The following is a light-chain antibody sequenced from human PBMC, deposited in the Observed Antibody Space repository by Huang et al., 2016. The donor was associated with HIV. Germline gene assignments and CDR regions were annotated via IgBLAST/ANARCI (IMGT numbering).Light chain of an antibody. CDR1: QSVSSY. CDR2: AAS. V-gene: IGKV3-11*01. J-gene: IGKJ4*01. Sequence: ETVLTQSPATLSLSPGESATLSCRASQSVSSYLAWYQQKFGQAPRLLMSAASNRATGIPDRFSGSGSGTDFTLTISSLEPEDFAVYYCQRSNWPPTFGGGTKVEIK. CDR3: QRSNWPPT.